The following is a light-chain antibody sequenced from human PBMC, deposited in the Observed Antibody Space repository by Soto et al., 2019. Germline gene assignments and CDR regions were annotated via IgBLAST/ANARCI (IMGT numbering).Light chain of an antibody. CDR2: AAS. V-gene: IGKV1-39*01. J-gene: IGKJ3*01. CDR3: QQSYKTPFT. CDR1: QNISKY. Sequence: DIQMTQSPSSLSASVGDRVTITSRASQNISKYLNWYQRKPGKAPKLLIYAASTLQSGVPSRFSGSESGTEFTLTISSLQPEDFGDYICQQSYKTPFTFGPGTKVEIK.